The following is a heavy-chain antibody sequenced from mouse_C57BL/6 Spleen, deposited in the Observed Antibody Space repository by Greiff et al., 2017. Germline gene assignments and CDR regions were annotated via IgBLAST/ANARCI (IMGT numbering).Heavy chain of an antibody. D-gene: IGHD2-5*01. CDR2: IYPGNSDT. CDR3: TRDSNYEDWFAY. J-gene: IGHJ3*01. V-gene: IGHV1-5*01. CDR1: GYTFTSYW. Sequence: VQLQQSGTALARPGASVKMSCKTSGYTFTSYWMHWVKQRPGQGLEWIGAIYPGNSDTSYNQKFKGKAKLTAVTSASTAYMELSSLTNEDSAVYYCTRDSNYEDWFAYWGQGTLVTVSA.